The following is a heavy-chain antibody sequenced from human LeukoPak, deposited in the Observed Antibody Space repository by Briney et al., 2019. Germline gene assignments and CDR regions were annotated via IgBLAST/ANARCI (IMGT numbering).Heavy chain of an antibody. D-gene: IGHD2-15*01. CDR3: ARKCSGGSCLGALDY. Sequence: ASVKVSCKASGYTFTSYYMHWVRQAPGQGLEWMGIINPSGGSTSYAQKFQGRVTMTRDTSTSTVYMELSSLRSGDTAVYYCARKCSGGSCLGALDYWGQGTLVTVSS. CDR2: INPSGGST. V-gene: IGHV1-46*01. CDR1: GYTFTSYY. J-gene: IGHJ4*02.